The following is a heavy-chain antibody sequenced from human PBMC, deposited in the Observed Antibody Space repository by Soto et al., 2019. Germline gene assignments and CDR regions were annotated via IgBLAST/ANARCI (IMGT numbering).Heavy chain of an antibody. Sequence: SETLSLTCAVYGGSFSGYYWSWIRQPPGKGLEWIGEINHSGSTDYNPSLKSRVTISVDTSKNQFSLKLSSVTAADTAVYYCARGRGSYSYYGMDVWGQGTTVTVSS. J-gene: IGHJ6*02. CDR3: ARGRGSYSYYGMDV. CDR1: GGSFSGYY. D-gene: IGHD1-26*01. CDR2: INHSGST. V-gene: IGHV4-34*01.